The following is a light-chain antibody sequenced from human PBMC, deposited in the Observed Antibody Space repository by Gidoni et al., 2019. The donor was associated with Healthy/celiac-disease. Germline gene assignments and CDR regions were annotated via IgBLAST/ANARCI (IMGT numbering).Light chain of an antibody. V-gene: IGKV3-11*01. CDR2: DAS. Sequence: ILLTQSPATLSLSPGERATLSCRASQSVSSYLAWYQQKPGQAPRLLIYDASNRATGIPARFSGSGSGTDFTLTISSLEPEDFAVYYCQQRSNWPPGITFGPGTKVDIK. CDR3: QQRSNWPPGIT. J-gene: IGKJ3*01. CDR1: QSVSSY.